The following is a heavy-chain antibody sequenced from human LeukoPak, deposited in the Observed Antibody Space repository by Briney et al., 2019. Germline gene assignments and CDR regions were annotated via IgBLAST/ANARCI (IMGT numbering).Heavy chain of an antibody. CDR3: ARARLTAMVRRNAFDI. D-gene: IGHD5-18*01. CDR2: IIPIFGTA. CDR1: GGTFSSYA. J-gene: IGHJ3*02. Sequence: SVKVSCKASGGTFSSYAISWVRQAPGQGLEWMGGIIPIFGTANYVQKFQGRVTITTDESTSTAYMELSSLRSEDTAVYYCARARLTAMVRRNAFDIWGQGTMVTVSS. V-gene: IGHV1-69*05.